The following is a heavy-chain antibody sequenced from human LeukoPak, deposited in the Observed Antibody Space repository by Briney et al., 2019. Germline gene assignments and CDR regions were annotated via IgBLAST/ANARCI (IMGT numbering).Heavy chain of an antibody. V-gene: IGHV3-7*03. CDR1: GFTFSSYW. CDR2: INHNGNVN. D-gene: IGHD3-9*01. Sequence: GGSLRLSCAASGFTFSSYWMNWARQAPGKGLEWVASINHNGNVNYYVDSVKGRFTISRDNAKNSLYLQMNNLRVEDTAMYYCAGGTGFIIKDWGQGTLVTVSS. J-gene: IGHJ4*02. CDR3: AGGTGFIIKD.